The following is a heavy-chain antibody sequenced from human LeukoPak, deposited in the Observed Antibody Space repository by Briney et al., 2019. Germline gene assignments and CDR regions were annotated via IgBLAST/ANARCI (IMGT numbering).Heavy chain of an antibody. V-gene: IGHV3-53*05. CDR3: AKAHYYDFWSGYEPDYFDY. CDR2: IYSGGST. D-gene: IGHD3-3*01. Sequence: GGSLRLSCAASGFTVSSNYMSWVRQAPGKGLEWVSVIYSGGSTYYADSVKGRFTISRDNSKNTLYLQMNSLRAEDTAVYYCAKAHYYDFWSGYEPDYFDYWGQGTLVTVSS. CDR1: GFTVSSNY. J-gene: IGHJ4*02.